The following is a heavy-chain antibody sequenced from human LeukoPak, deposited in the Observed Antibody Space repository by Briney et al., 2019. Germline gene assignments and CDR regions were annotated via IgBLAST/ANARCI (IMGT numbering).Heavy chain of an antibody. CDR2: IDPIDSYT. Sequence: GESLKISCKGSGYSFTSYWIDWVRQMPGKGLEWMGGIDPIDSYTTYSPSFQGHVTISADKSIATVYLQWSSLKASDTAMYYCARARVYTSMADFDYWDQETLVTVSS. CDR3: ARARVYTSMADFDY. CDR1: GYSFTSYW. D-gene: IGHD5-18*01. J-gene: IGHJ4*02. V-gene: IGHV5-10-1*01.